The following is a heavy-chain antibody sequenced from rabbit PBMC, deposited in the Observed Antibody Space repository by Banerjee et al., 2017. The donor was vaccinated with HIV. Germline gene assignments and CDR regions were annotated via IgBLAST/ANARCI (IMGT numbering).Heavy chain of an antibody. D-gene: IGHD4-1*01. J-gene: IGHJ3*01. CDR1: GIDFSSNA. Sequence: QEQLEESGGDLVKPEGSLTLTCTASGIDFSSNAICWVRQAPGKGLEWIGTIYAGSSGSAYYASWVNGRFTISKTSSTTVTLQMTSLTAADTATYFCARDLAGVIGWNVDLWGQGTLVT. V-gene: IGHV1S45*01. CDR2: IYAGSSGSA. CDR3: ARDLAGVIGWNVDL.